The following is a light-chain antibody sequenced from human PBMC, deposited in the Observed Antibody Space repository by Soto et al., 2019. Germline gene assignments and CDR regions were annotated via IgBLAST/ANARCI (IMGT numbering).Light chain of an antibody. CDR3: SSYTSSSTPLYV. V-gene: IGLV2-14*01. Sequence: QSVLTQPASVSGSPGQSITISCTGTSSDVGGYNYVSWYQQHPGKAPKLMIYEVSNRPSGVSNRFSGSKSGNTASLTISGLQAEDEADYYCSSYTSSSTPLYVLGTGTKGTVL. J-gene: IGLJ1*01. CDR1: SSDVGGYNY. CDR2: EVS.